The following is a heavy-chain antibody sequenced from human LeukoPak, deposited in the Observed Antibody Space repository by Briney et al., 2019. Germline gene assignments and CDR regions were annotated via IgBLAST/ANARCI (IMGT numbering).Heavy chain of an antibody. J-gene: IGHJ4*02. Sequence: PGRSLRLSCAASGYTFSDYAMHWVRQAPGKGLEWVALISYDGGNESYEDSVKGRFTISRDNSRSTLYLQMSSLRGDDTAVYYCARDPLNRRWGSFYFDYWGLGTLVTVSS. V-gene: IGHV3-30-3*01. CDR3: ARDPLNRRWGSFYFDY. D-gene: IGHD1-14*01. CDR2: ISYDGGNE. CDR1: GYTFSDYA.